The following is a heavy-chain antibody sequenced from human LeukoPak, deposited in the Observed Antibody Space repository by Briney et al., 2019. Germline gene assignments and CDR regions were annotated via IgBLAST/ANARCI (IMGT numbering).Heavy chain of an antibody. CDR2: IIPIFGTA. D-gene: IGHD2-15*01. CDR3: ARTGYCSGGSCADY. CDR1: GGTFSSYA. V-gene: IGHV1-69*01. Sequence: SVKVSCKASGGTFSSYAISWVRQAAGQGLEWMGGIIPIFGTANYAQKFQGRVTITADESTSTAYMELSSLRSEDTAVYYCARTGYCSGGSCADYWGQGTLVTVSS. J-gene: IGHJ4*02.